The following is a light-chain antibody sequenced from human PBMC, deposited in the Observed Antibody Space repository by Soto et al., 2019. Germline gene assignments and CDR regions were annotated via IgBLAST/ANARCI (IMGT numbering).Light chain of an antibody. CDR3: QQYNKWPLT. CDR2: GAS. CDR1: ESVSSN. V-gene: IGKV3-15*01. Sequence: EIVMTQSPATLSVSQGERATLSCRASESVSSNLAWYQQKPGQAPRLLIYGASTRATGIPARFSGSGSGTEFTLTISSLQSEDFAVYYCQQYNKWPLTFGGGTEVEIK. J-gene: IGKJ4*01.